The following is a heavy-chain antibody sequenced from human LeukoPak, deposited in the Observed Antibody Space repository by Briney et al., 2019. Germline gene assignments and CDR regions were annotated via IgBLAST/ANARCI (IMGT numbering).Heavy chain of an antibody. CDR1: GYTFTDYC. CDR2: INPNSGDT. Sequence: ASVKVSCKASGYTFTDYCMHWVRQAPGQGLEWMGWINPNSGDTNYAQKLQGRVTMTTDTSTSTAYMELRSLRSGDTAVYYCARVQYDILAGPMDVWGQGTTVTVSS. CDR3: ARVQYDILAGPMDV. J-gene: IGHJ6*02. D-gene: IGHD3-9*01. V-gene: IGHV1-18*04.